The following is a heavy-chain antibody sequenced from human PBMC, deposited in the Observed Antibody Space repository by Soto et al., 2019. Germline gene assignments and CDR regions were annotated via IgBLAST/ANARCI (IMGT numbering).Heavy chain of an antibody. CDR1: GDTFSINT. CDR3: ARDRDNSNWPNFDF. J-gene: IGHJ4*02. Sequence: QVQLVQSGSEVKKPGSSVKVSCKASGDTFSINTISWVRQAPGQGLEWMGRVIPIFDITSYTQRFQGRVTITADKSTTTVYMELSSLRSEDTAVYYCARDRDNSNWPNFDFWGQGTLVTVSS. D-gene: IGHD6-13*01. V-gene: IGHV1-69*02. CDR2: VIPIFDIT.